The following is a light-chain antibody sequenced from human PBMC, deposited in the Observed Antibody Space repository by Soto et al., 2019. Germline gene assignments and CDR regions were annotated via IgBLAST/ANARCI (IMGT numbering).Light chain of an antibody. CDR2: DAS. CDR1: QSVSSN. V-gene: IGKV3-11*01. Sequence: EIVMTQSPATLSVSPGERATLSCRASQSVSSNVAWYQQKPGQAPRLLIYDASNRATGIPARFSGSGSGTDFTLTISSLEPEDFAVYYCQQRSNWPWTFGQGTKVDI. J-gene: IGKJ1*01. CDR3: QQRSNWPWT.